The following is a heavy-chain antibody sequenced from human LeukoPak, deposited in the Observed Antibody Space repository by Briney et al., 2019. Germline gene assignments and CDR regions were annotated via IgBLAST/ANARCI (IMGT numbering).Heavy chain of an antibody. CDR2: IYTSGST. CDR1: GGSISSYY. CDR3: ASPRGDDSGGYYTWYFHH. J-gene: IGHJ1*01. D-gene: IGHD3-22*01. V-gene: IGHV4-4*07. Sequence: SETLSLTCTVSGGSISSYYWSCIRQPAGKGLEWIGRIYTSGSTNYNPSLKSRVTMSVDTSKNQFSLKLSSVTAADTAVYFCASPRGDDSGGYYTWYFHHWGQGILVTVSS.